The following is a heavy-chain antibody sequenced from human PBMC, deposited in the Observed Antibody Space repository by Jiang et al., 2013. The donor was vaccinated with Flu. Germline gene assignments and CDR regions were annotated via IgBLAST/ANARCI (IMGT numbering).Heavy chain of an antibody. J-gene: IGHJ4*02. CDR3: ARSTRPGVRYFDY. D-gene: IGHD2-15*01. CDR1: GGSINTYC. Sequence: GSGLVKPSETLSLTCTVSGGSINTYCWSWIRQPPGKGLEYIGYIYYSGITNYNPSLKSRVTISVDTSKNQFSLKLSSVTAADTAVYYCARSTRPGVRYFDYWGQG. CDR2: IYYSGIT. V-gene: IGHV4-59*01.